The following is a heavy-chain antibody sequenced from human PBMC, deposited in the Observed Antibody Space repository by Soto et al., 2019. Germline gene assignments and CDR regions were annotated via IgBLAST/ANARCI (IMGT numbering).Heavy chain of an antibody. Sequence: QVQLVQSGAEVKKPGASVKVSCKASGYTFTRSGISWVRQAPGQGLEWMGWISTYNGDTNYAQTFKARVTRTTDTSPSTVHMEVRSLRSDDTAVDYCAREGVAPYYYYGMDVWGQRPPVTVPS. CDR2: ISTYNGDT. V-gene: IGHV1-18*01. CDR1: GYTFTRSG. J-gene: IGHJ6*02. D-gene: IGHD2-15*01. CDR3: AREGVAPYYYYGMDV.